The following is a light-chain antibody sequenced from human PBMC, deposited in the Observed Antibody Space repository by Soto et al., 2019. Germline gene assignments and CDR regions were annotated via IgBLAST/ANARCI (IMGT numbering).Light chain of an antibody. CDR3: QQYGSSPRT. CDR2: GAS. CDR1: QSVSSSY. J-gene: IGKJ1*01. V-gene: IGKV3-20*01. Sequence: EIVLMQCPGTLSLSPGERGTLSCRASQSVSSSYLAWYQQKPGQAPRLLIYGASSRATGIPDRFSGSGSGTDFTLTIRRLEPEVFAVYYCQQYGSSPRTFGQGTKV.